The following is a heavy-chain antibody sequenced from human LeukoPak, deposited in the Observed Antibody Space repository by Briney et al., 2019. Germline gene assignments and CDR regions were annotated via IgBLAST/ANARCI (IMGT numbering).Heavy chain of an antibody. J-gene: IGHJ4*02. V-gene: IGHV4-59*01. D-gene: IGHD6-13*01. Sequence: KPSETLSLTCTVSGVSISSYYWSWIRQPPGKGLEWIGYIYYSGSTNYNPSLKSRVTISVDTSKNQFSLKLSSVTAADTAVYYCARGIAADYWGQGTLVTVSS. CDR1: GVSISSYY. CDR3: ARGIAADY. CDR2: IYYSGST.